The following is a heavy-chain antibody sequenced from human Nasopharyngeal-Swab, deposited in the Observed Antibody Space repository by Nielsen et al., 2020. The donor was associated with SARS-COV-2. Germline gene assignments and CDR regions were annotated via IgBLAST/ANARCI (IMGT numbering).Heavy chain of an antibody. CDR3: ARDITQLLWFGESRAFDI. J-gene: IGHJ3*02. Sequence: SETLSLTCTVSGGSISSYYWGWIRQPPGKGLEWIGEINHSGSTNYNPSLKSRVTISVDTSKNQFSLKLSSVTAADTAVYFCARDITQLLWFGESRAFDIWGQGTKVTVSS. CDR1: GGSISSYY. V-gene: IGHV4-34*01. CDR2: INHSGST. D-gene: IGHD3-10*01.